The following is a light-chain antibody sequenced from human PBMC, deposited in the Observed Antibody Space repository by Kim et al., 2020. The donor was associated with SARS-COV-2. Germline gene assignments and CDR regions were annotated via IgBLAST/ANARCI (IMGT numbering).Light chain of an antibody. CDR1: QSVSSSY. V-gene: IGKV3-20*01. J-gene: IGKJ4*01. CDR3: QQCGGSPLT. CDR2: GSS. Sequence: EIALTQSPGTLSLSPGERATLSCRASQSVSSSYLGWIQQRLGQAPRLLINGSSSRATGIPDRFSGSGSGTDFTFTISRLEPGDFAVYYCQQCGGSPLTFGGGTKVDIK.